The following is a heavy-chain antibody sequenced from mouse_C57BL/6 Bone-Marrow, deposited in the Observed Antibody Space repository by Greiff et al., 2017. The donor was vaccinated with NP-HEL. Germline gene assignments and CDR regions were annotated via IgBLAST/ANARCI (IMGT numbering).Heavy chain of an antibody. Sequence: EVMLVESGGGLVQPGGSLSLSCGASGFTFTDYYMSWVRQPPGKALEWLGFIRNKANGYTTEYSASVKGRFTISRDNSQSILYLQMNALRAEDSATYYCARSSITTGYFDYWGQGTTLTVSS. CDR3: ARSSITTGYFDY. D-gene: IGHD1-1*01. V-gene: IGHV7-3*01. CDR2: IRNKANGYTT. CDR1: GFTFTDYY. J-gene: IGHJ2*01.